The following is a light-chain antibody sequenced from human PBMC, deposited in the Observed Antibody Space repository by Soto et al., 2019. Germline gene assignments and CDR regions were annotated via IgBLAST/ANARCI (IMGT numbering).Light chain of an antibody. V-gene: IGKV3-15*01. CDR3: HQYNNWPPYT. Sequence: EIVMTQSPATLSVFPGERATLSCRASQSVSTSLTWYQQKPGQAPRLLIYGASARASGITARFSGSGSGTEFALTISSLQSEDFAVYYCHQYNNWPPYTFGQGTKLEIK. CDR2: GAS. J-gene: IGKJ2*01. CDR1: QSVSTS.